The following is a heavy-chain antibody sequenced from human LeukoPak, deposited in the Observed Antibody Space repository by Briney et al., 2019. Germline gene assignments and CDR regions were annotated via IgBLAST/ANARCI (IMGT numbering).Heavy chain of an antibody. D-gene: IGHD6-13*01. J-gene: IGHJ4*02. CDR1: GSSISSGDYY. CDR3: ARLQRGSSWYGGVLSDY. CDR2: IYYSGST. V-gene: IGHV4-30-4*08. Sequence: SETLSLTCTVSGSSISSGDYYWSWIRQPPGKGLEWIGYIYYSGSTYYNPSLKSRVTISVDTSKNQFSLKLSSVTAADTAVYYCARLQRGSSWYGGVLSDYWGQGTLVTVSS.